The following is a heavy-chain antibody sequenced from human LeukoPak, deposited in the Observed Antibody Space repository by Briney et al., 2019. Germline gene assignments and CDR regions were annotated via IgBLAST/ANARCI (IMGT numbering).Heavy chain of an antibody. CDR2: ISAYNGNT. CDR1: GYTFTSYG. D-gene: IGHD2-15*01. V-gene: IGHV1-18*01. Sequence: GASVKVSCKASGYTFTSYGISWVRQAPGQGLEWMGWISAYNGNTNYAQKLQGRVTMTTDTSTSTAYMELSSLRSEDTAVYYCARVGRADPNYYYYYYMDVWGKGTTVTVSS. J-gene: IGHJ6*03. CDR3: ARVGRADPNYYYYYYMDV.